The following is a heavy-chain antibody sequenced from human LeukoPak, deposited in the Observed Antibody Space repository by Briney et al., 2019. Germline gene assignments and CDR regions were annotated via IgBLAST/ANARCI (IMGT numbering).Heavy chain of an antibody. V-gene: IGHV3-30*02. CDR2: IRYGGSNK. D-gene: IGHD3-3*01. CDR3: AREGLDDFWSGSYYYYYYMDV. J-gene: IGHJ6*03. CDR1: GFTFSSYG. Sequence: GGSLRLSCAASGFTFSSYGMHWVRQAPGKGLEWVAFIRYGGSNKYYADSVKGRFTISRDNAKNSLYLQMNSLRAEDTAVYYCAREGLDDFWSGSYYYYYYMDVWGKGTTVTVSS.